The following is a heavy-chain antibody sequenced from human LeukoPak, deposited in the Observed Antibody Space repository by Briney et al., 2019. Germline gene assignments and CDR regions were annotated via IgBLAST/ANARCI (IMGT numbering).Heavy chain of an antibody. CDR1: GYTFTNYY. V-gene: IGHV1-46*01. D-gene: IGHD3-22*01. J-gene: IGHJ3*02. CDR2: ISPSGGTT. CDR3: ARDRSPNYYDSSGYYYGDAFDI. Sequence: ASVEVSCKASGYTFTNYYMHWVRQAPGQGLKWMGIISPSGGTTTYAQEFQGRVTMTRDTSTNTVYMELSSLRSEDTAVYYCARDRSPNYYDSSGYYYGDAFDIWGQGTMVTVSS.